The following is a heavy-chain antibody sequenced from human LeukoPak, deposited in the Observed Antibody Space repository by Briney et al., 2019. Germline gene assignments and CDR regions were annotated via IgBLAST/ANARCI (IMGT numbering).Heavy chain of an antibody. D-gene: IGHD1-1*01. CDR2: ISAYNGNT. CDR1: GYTFTSYG. V-gene: IGHV1-18*01. Sequence: ASVKVSCKASGYTFTSYGISWVRQAPGQGLEWMGWISAYNGNTNYAQKLQGRVTMTTDTSTSTAYMELRSLRSDDTAVYYCAGTNYYYYCMDVWGKGTTVTISS. CDR3: AGTNYYYYCMDV. J-gene: IGHJ6*03.